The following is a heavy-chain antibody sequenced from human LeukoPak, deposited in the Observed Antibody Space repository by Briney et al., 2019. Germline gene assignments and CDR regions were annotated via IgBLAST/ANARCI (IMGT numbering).Heavy chain of an antibody. Sequence: SETLSLTCAVYGGSFSGYYWSWIRQPPGEGLEWIGEINHSGNTNYNPSLKSRVTISVDTSKNQFSLKLSSVTAADTAVYYCAGLGIAARLGNFDYWGQGTLVTVSS. CDR1: GGSFSGYY. V-gene: IGHV4-34*01. CDR2: INHSGNT. J-gene: IGHJ4*02. D-gene: IGHD6-6*01. CDR3: AGLGIAARLGNFDY.